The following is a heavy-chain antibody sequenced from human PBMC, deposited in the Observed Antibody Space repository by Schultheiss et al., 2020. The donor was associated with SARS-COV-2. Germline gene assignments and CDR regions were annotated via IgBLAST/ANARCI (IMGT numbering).Heavy chain of an antibody. CDR2: INHSGST. D-gene: IGHD2-2*01. Sequence: SETLSLTCTVSGGSISSYYWSWIRQPPGKGLEWIGEINHSGSTYYNPSLKSRVTISVDTSKNQFSLKLSSVTAADTAVYYCARLGEAVVPTGDFDYWGQGTLVTVSS. CDR1: GGSISSYY. J-gene: IGHJ4*02. CDR3: ARLGEAVVPTGDFDY. V-gene: IGHV4-59*04.